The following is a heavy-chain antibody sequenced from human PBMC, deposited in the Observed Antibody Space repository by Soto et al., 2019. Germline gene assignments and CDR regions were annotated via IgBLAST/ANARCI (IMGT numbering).Heavy chain of an antibody. CDR2: VDPEDSKR. CDR3: VRVRRQGATWHNSYCMDV. D-gene: IGHD1-1*01. J-gene: IGHJ6*02. CDR1: GYSLSEFS. V-gene: IGHV1-24*01. Sequence: GASVKVSCKASGYSLSEFSMHWVRQAPGKGLEWMGGVDPEDSKRTSAQDFQGRLTLTEDTSAETAYMELSSLTFEDTAVYYCVRVRRQGATWHNSYCMDVWGQGTTVTVSS.